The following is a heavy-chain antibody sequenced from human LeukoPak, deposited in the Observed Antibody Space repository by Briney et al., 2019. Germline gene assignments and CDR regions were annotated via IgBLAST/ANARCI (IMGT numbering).Heavy chain of an antibody. Sequence: SETLSLTCTVSGGSISSSSYYWGWIRQPPGKGLEWIGSIYYSVTTYYNPSLKSRVTISVDTSKNQFSLKLSSVTAADTAVYYCARENRGYYYDSSGYYTGPYFQHWGRGTLVTVSS. J-gene: IGHJ1*01. CDR3: ARENRGYYYDSSGYYTGPYFQH. D-gene: IGHD3-22*01. CDR1: GGSISSSSYY. V-gene: IGHV4-39*07. CDR2: IYYSVTT.